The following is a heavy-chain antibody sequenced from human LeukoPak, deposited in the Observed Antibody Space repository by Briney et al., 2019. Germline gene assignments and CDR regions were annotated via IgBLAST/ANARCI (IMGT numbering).Heavy chain of an antibody. CDR1: GGTFSSYA. V-gene: IGHV1-69*05. Sequence: GASVKVSCKASGGTFSSYAISWVRQAPGQGLEWMGGIIPIFGTANYAQKFQGRVTITTDESTSTAYMELSSLRSEDTAVYYCTRQKTAFYAFDIWGQGTMVTVSS. CDR3: TRQKTAFYAFDI. J-gene: IGHJ3*02. CDR2: IIPIFGTA.